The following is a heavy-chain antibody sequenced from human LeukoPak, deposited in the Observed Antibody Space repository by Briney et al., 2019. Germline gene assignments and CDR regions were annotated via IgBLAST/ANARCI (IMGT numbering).Heavy chain of an antibody. Sequence: SETLSLTCTVSGDSISSSSYYWSWIRQPPGKGLEWIGYIYYSGSTNYNPSLKSRVTISVDTSKNQFSLKLSSVTAADTAVYYCARDSRRFDPWGQGTLVTVSS. CDR3: ARDSRRFDP. CDR1: GDSISSSSYY. CDR2: IYYSGST. D-gene: IGHD2/OR15-2a*01. V-gene: IGHV4-61*01. J-gene: IGHJ5*02.